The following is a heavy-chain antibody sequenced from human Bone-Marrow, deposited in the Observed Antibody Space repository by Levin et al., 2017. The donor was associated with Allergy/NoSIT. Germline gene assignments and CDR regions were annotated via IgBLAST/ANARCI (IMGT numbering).Heavy chain of an antibody. CDR2: ISANGGDA. Sequence: GGSLRLSCVGSGFSFRSYGISWVRQAPGEGLEWVSGISANGGDADYGDSVKGRFTISRDNSKNTVFLQMDSLRAEDTALYYCAKKYGGFFSDAFDLWGQGTLVTVSS. D-gene: IGHD5-12*01. CDR3: AKKYGGFFSDAFDL. CDR1: GFSFRSYG. J-gene: IGHJ3*01. V-gene: IGHV3-23*01.